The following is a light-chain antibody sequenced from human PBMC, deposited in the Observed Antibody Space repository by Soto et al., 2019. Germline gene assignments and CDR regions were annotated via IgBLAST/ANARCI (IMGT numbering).Light chain of an antibody. Sequence: IQMTQSPSSVSASVGYRVTIACRASQDIRSWLAWYQQIXGKAPKLLIYPASALQGGVPSRFRGSGSGTHFTLTISSLQPEDFATYYCQQSDSFPFTFGPGTKVDIK. CDR1: QDIRSW. V-gene: IGKV1-12*01. J-gene: IGKJ3*01. CDR3: QQSDSFPFT. CDR2: PAS.